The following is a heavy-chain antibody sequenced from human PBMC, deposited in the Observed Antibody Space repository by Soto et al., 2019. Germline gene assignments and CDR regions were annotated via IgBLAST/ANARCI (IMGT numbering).Heavy chain of an antibody. Sequence: PSETLSLTCTVSGGSISGYYWGWIRQPPGKGLEWIGHAYYSGGTNYNPSLNSRATISLDMSKNQFSLRLTSVTAADTAVYYCVRDYFLTHFDSWGQGRLVTVSS. CDR2: AYYSGGT. CDR3: VRDYFLTHFDS. D-gene: IGHD3-10*01. CDR1: GGSISGYY. V-gene: IGHV4-59*01. J-gene: IGHJ4*02.